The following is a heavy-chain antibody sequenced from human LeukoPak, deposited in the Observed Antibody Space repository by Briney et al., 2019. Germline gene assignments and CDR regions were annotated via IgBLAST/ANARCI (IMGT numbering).Heavy chain of an antibody. CDR2: IYYSGST. CDR3: ARQGVYCGGDFYPSSFDF. V-gene: IGHV4-59*08. Sequence: KPSETLSLTCTVSGDSISSYFWSWIRQPPGRGLEWIGYIYYSGSTNYNPSLKSRVTISADTSTNQFSLQLSSVTAADAAVYYCARQGVYCGGDFYPSSFDFWGQGTLVTVSS. J-gene: IGHJ4*02. CDR1: GDSISSYF. D-gene: IGHD2-21*02.